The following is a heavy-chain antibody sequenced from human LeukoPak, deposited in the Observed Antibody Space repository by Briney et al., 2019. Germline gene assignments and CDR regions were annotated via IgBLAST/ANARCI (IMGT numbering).Heavy chain of an antibody. V-gene: IGHV1-18*01. J-gene: IGHJ4*02. D-gene: IGHD4-11*01. CDR1: GYTFTSYG. CDR2: ISAYNGNT. Sequence: GASVKVSCKASGYTFTSYGISWVRQAPGQGLEWMGWISAYNGNTNYAQKLQGRVTMTTDTSTSTAYMGLRSLRSDDTAVYYCARAEYSNYVPTLFDYWGQGTLVTVSS. CDR3: ARAEYSNYVPTLFDY.